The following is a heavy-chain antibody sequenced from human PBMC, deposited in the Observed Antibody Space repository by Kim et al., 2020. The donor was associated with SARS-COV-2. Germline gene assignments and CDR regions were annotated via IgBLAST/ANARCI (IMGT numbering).Heavy chain of an antibody. CDR2: ISGGGSTT. CDR3: AKDGGYCTNTACSVMDV. Sequence: GGSLRLSCAVSGFIFSNYAMSWVRQAPAKGLEWVSAISGGGSTTYYSNSVKGRFTISRDNSKNTLYLQLNSLRAEDTAIYYCAKDGGYCTNTACSVMDVWGQGTTVTVSS. D-gene: IGHD2-8*01. V-gene: IGHV3-23*01. J-gene: IGHJ6*02. CDR1: GFIFSNYA.